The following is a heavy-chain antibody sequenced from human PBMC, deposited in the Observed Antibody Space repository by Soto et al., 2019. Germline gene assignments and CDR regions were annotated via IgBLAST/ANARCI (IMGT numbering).Heavy chain of an antibody. CDR3: ARRDYDYVWGSYRPTPNWFDP. CDR2: INHSGST. CDR1: GGSFSGYY. V-gene: IGHV4-34*01. D-gene: IGHD3-16*02. J-gene: IGHJ5*02. Sequence: SEMLSLTCAVCGGSFSGYYWSWIRQPPGKGLEWIGEINHSGSTNYNPSLKSRVTISVDTSKNQFSLKLSSVTAADTAVYYCARRDYDYVWGSYRPTPNWFDPWGQGTLVTVSS.